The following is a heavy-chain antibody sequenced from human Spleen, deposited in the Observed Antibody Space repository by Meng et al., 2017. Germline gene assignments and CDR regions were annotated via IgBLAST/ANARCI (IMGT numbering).Heavy chain of an antibody. CDR2: IYPGDSDT. J-gene: IGHJ4*02. D-gene: IGHD5-18*01. CDR1: GYSFSSYW. V-gene: IGHV5-51*01. CDR3: ARGGYSYQRDYYFDY. Sequence: GESLKISCKVSGYSFSSYWIGWVRQMPGKGLEWMGIIYPGDSDTRYSPSFQGQVTISADKSISTAYLQWSSLKASDTAMYYCARGGYSYQRDYYFDYWGQGTLVTVSS.